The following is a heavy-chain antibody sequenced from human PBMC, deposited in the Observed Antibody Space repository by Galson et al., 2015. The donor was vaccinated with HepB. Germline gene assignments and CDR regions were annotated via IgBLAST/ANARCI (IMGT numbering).Heavy chain of an antibody. J-gene: IGHJ4*02. Sequence: SLRLSCAASGFTLSNAWMSWVRQAPGKGLEWVAVISYDGSNKYYADSVKGRFTISRDNSKNTLYLQMNSLRAEDTAVYYCARDRDSVDDRRFDYWGQGTLVTVSS. CDR1: GFTLSNAW. V-gene: IGHV3-30*03. D-gene: IGHD1-1*01. CDR2: ISYDGSNK. CDR3: ARDRDSVDDRRFDY.